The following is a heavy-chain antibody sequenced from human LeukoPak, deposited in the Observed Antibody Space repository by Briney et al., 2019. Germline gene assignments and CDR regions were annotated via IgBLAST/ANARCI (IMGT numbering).Heavy chain of an antibody. J-gene: IGHJ3*02. CDR1: GGTFSSYA. D-gene: IGHD2-2*01. CDR2: IIPIFGTA. Sequence: GASVKVSCKASGGTFSSYAISWVRQAPGQGLEWMGGIIPIFGTANYAQKFQGRVTITADEPTSTAYMELSSLRSEDTAVYYCARGVVPAAMMHAFDIWGQGTMVTVSS. CDR3: ARGVVPAAMMHAFDI. V-gene: IGHV1-69*13.